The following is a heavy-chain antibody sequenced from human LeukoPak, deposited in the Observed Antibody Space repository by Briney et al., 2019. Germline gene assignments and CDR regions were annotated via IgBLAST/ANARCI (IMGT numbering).Heavy chain of an antibody. CDR2: INSDGSST. D-gene: IGHD3-9*01. J-gene: IGHJ4*02. CDR3: ARALRYFDWLPFDY. V-gene: IGHV3-74*01. Sequence: GGSLRLSCAAYGFTFSSYWMHWVRQAPGKGLVWVSRINSDGSSTSYADSVKGRFTISRDNAKNTLYLQMNSLRAEDTAVYYCARALRYFDWLPFDYWGQGTLVTVSS. CDR1: GFTFSSYW.